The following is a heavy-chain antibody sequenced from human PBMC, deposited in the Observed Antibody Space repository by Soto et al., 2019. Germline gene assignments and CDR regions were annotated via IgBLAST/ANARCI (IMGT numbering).Heavy chain of an antibody. CDR1: GFTFSSFG. D-gene: IGHD3-3*01. CDR3: ARDASYYSLWSGYYPSRNGMDV. CDR2: IWYDGSKK. J-gene: IGHJ6*02. Sequence: QVQVVESGGGVVQPGRSLRLSCAASGFTFSSFGMHWVRQAPGKGLEWVSLIWYDGSKKSYGDSVKGRFTISRDNSRNTGYLQMNSRRADDTAVYYCARDASYYSLWSGYYPSRNGMDVWGQGTTVTVSS. V-gene: IGHV3-33*01.